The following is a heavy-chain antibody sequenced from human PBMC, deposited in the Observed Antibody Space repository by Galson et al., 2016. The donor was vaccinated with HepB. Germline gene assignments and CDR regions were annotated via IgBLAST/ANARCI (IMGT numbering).Heavy chain of an antibody. CDR1: GFTVSRDY. Sequence: SLRLSCAASGFTVSRDYMSWVRQAPGKGLEWVSVIYSGGTTYYADSVKGRFTISRDNSNNTLYLQMNSLRAEDTAVYYCAKGGSGGWPFDPWGQGTLVTVSS. J-gene: IGHJ5*02. D-gene: IGHD2-15*01. V-gene: IGHV3-66*01. CDR3: AKGGSGGWPFDP. CDR2: IYSGGTT.